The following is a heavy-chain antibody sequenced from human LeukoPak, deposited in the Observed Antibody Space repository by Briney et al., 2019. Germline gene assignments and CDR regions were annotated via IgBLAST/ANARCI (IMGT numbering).Heavy chain of an antibody. J-gene: IGHJ4*02. V-gene: IGHV1-2*02. CDR2: INPNSGGT. CDR3: ARFYYGNYYSDY. D-gene: IGHD3-10*01. Sequence: ASVKVSCKASGYTFTGYYMHWVRQAPGQGLEWMGWINPNSGGTNYAQKFQGRVTMTRDTSISTAYMELSRLRSDDTAVYYCARFYYGNYYSDYWGQGTLVTVSS. CDR1: GYTFTGYY.